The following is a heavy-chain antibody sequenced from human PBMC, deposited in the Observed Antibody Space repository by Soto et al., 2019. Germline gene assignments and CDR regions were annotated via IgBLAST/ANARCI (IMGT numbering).Heavy chain of an antibody. D-gene: IGHD3-3*01. CDR1: GGSISSSSYY. V-gene: IGHV4-39*01. CDR3: ARHLITIFGTYYMDV. Sequence: QLQLQESGPGLVKPSETLSLTCTVSGGSISSSSYYWGWIRQPPGKGLEWIGSIYYSGSTYYNPSLKSRVTISVDPSKNQFSLKLSSVTAADTAVYYCARHLITIFGTYYMDVWGKGTTVTVSS. J-gene: IGHJ6*03. CDR2: IYYSGST.